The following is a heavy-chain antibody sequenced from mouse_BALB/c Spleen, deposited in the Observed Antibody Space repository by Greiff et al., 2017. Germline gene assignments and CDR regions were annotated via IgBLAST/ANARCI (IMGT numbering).Heavy chain of an antibody. V-gene: IGHV5-17*02. CDR1: GFTFSSFG. Sequence: EVMLVESGGGLVQPGGSRKLSCAASGFTFSSFGMHWVRQAPEKGLEWVAYISSGSSTIYYADTVKGRFTISRDNPKNTLFLQMTSLRSEDTAMYYCARSPVYYGSSYYAMDYWGQGTSVTVSS. CDR2: ISSGSSTI. J-gene: IGHJ4*01. CDR3: ARSPVYYGSSYYAMDY. D-gene: IGHD1-1*01.